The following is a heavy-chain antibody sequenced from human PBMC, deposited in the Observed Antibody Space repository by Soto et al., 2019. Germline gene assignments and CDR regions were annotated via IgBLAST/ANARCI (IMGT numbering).Heavy chain of an antibody. CDR2: IFYSGST. V-gene: IGHV4-31*03. Sequence: QVQLQESGPGLVKPSETLSLTCTVSGGSISSGGYYWSWIRHHRGEGLEWIGYIFYSGSTYYNPSLKSRVTISGDTSKDHFSLKLTSVTAADMAVYYCARGMGGVAYFDYWGQGTLVTVSS. D-gene: IGHD3-16*01. CDR1: GGSISSGGYY. CDR3: ARGMGGVAYFDY. J-gene: IGHJ4*02.